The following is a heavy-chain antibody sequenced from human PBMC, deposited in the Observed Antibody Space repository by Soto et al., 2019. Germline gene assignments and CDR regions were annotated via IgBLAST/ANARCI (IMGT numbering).Heavy chain of an antibody. Sequence: SETLSLTCTVSGGSISSSSYYWGWIRQPPGKGLEWIGSIYYSGSTYYNPSLKSRVTISVDTSKNQFSLKLSSVTAADTAVYYCARVIDYDSSGYLYYYYYGMDVWGQGTTVTVSS. CDR3: ARVIDYDSSGYLYYYYYGMDV. D-gene: IGHD3-22*01. J-gene: IGHJ6*02. CDR2: IYYSGST. V-gene: IGHV4-39*07. CDR1: GGSISSSSYY.